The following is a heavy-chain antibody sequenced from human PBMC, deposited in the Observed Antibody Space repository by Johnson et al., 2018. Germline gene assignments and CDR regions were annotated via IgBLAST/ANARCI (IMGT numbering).Heavy chain of an antibody. CDR1: GGSISSYY. J-gene: IGHJ3*02. CDR3: TPVLDTSGYLYDVSFDI. D-gene: IGHD3-22*01. V-gene: IGHV4-59*01. Sequence: QVQLQESGPGLVKPSETLSLTCTVSGGSISSYYWSWIRQPPGKGLEWIGYIYYSGSTNYNPSLKSRVTISVDTSKNQFSLKLSSVTAADTAVYYCTPVLDTSGYLYDVSFDIWGQGTMVTVSS. CDR2: IYYSGST.